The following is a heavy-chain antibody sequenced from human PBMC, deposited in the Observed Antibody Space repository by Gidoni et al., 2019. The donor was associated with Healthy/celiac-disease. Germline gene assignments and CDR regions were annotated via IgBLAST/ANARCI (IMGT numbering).Heavy chain of an antibody. CDR2: ISYDGSNK. Sequence: QVQLVESGGGVVQPGRSLRLSCAASGFPFSSSAMHWVRQAPGKGLEWVAVISYDGSNKYYADSVKGRFTISRDNSKNTLYLQMNSLRAEDTAVYYCARDGVDIVVVPAAGGYYYMDVWGKGTTVTVSS. V-gene: IGHV3-30-3*01. CDR3: ARDGVDIVVVPAAGGYYYMDV. CDR1: GFPFSSSA. D-gene: IGHD2-2*01. J-gene: IGHJ6*03.